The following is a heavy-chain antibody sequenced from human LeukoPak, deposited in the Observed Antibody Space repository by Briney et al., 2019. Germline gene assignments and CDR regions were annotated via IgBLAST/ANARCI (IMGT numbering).Heavy chain of an antibody. CDR1: GFTFSSYA. V-gene: IGHV3-23*01. J-gene: IGHJ4*02. CDR3: AKHGQICLGCTTVAGSFDY. D-gene: IGHD6-19*01. CDR2: ISGSGGST. Sequence: GGSLRLSCAASGFTFSSYAMSWVRQAPVKGLEWVSAISGSGGSTYYADSVKGRFTISRDNSKNTLYLQMNSLRAEDTAVYYCAKHGQICLGCTTVAGSFDYWGQGTLVTVSS.